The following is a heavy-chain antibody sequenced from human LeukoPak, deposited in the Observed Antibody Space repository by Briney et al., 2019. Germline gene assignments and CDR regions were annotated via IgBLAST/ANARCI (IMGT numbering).Heavy chain of an antibody. CDR1: GFTFSSYW. J-gene: IGHJ4*02. D-gene: IGHD7-27*01. V-gene: IGHV3-53*01. Sequence: PGGSLRLSCEASGFTFSSYWMSWVRQAPGKGLEWVSVIYSDGSTYYADSVKGRFTISRDNSKNILYLQMNSLRVEDTAVYYCAIDPNWGTHSWGQGVLVTVSS. CDR2: IYSDGST. CDR3: AIDPNWGTHS.